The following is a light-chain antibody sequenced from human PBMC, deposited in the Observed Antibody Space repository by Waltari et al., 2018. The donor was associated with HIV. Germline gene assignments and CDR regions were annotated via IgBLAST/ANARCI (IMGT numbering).Light chain of an antibody. CDR3: QQSHSTPPIT. V-gene: IGKV1-39*01. Sequence: DIRLTQSPSSLSASVGDRVTITCRASQTISNYLIWYQQKPGKAPTLLIYDASTLQSGVPSRFSGSGSGTDFTLTITSLQPEDFATYYCQQSHSTPPITFGGGTKVEI. CDR2: DAS. J-gene: IGKJ4*01. CDR1: QTISNY.